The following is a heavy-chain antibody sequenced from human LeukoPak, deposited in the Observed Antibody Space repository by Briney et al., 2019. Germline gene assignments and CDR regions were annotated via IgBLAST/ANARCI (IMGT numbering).Heavy chain of an antibody. CDR1: GYTFSSYG. J-gene: IGHJ4*02. CDR3: ARDVLAGIGYGDY. Sequence: ASVKVSCKASGYTFSSYGVNWVRQAPGQGLEWMGWISTYNGDTTYAQKLQDRVTMTTDTSTSTAYMEPRSLRSDDTAVYYCARDVLAGIGYGDYWGQGTLVTVSS. CDR2: ISTYNGDT. V-gene: IGHV1-18*01. D-gene: IGHD6-19*01.